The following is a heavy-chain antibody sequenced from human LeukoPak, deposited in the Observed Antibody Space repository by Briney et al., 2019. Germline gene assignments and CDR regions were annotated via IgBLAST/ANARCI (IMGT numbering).Heavy chain of an antibody. D-gene: IGHD1-26*01. CDR2: IYSGGST. J-gene: IGHJ3*02. V-gene: IGHV3-53*01. Sequence: GGSLRLSRVASGFTVSSNYMSWVRQAPGRGLEWVSIIYSGGSTFYADCVKCGFPISRDNTKNPLYLQMKSLRAEDTAVYYCARGGSYLSAFDIWGQGTMVTVSS. CDR1: GFTVSSNY. CDR3: ARGGSYLSAFDI.